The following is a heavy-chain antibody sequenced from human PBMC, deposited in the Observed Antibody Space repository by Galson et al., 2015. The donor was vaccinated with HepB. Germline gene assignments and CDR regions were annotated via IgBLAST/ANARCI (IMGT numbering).Heavy chain of an antibody. D-gene: IGHD1-26*01. CDR3: ARESGSYDFDY. Sequence: SLRLSCAASGFTFSSYGMHWVRQAPGKGLEWVAVIWYVGSNKYYADSVKGRFTISRDNSKNTLYLQMNSLRAEDTAVYYCARESGSYDFDYWGQGTLVTVSS. J-gene: IGHJ4*02. CDR1: GFTFSSYG. CDR2: IWYVGSNK. V-gene: IGHV3-33*01.